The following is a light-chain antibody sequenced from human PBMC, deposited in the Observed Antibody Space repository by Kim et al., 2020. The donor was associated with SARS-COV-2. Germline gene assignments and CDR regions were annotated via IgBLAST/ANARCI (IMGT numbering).Light chain of an antibody. CDR2: ENH. CDR1: SGRIESNY. V-gene: IGLV6-57*01. J-gene: IGLJ3*02. CDR3: QSYDDNDWV. Sequence: GKTIIINCTRSSGRIESNYVQWLQQRPSSFPTAVIFENHDRPSGVSDLFFGSINTSSTSASLTISVLKTEDEADYYWQSYDDNDWVFGGGTQLTVL.